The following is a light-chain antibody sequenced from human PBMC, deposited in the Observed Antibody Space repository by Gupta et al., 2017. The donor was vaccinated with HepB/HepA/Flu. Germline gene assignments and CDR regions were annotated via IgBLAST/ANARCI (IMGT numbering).Light chain of an antibody. CDR1: SSNIGAGYD. Sequence: QSVLTQTPSVSGAPEERVPLSCTGSSSNIGAGYDVHWYQQLPGAAPQLLIYDDNNRPSGVPDRCSGAKSGSSDSLAITCLQAADEADYYCQTYDTRLSAVVFGGGTKVTVL. CDR3: QTYDTRLSAVV. CDR2: DDN. J-gene: IGLJ2*01. V-gene: IGLV1-40*01.